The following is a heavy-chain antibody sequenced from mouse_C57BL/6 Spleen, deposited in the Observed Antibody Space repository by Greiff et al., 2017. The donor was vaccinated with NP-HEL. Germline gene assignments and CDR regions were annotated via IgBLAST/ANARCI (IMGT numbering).Heavy chain of an antibody. V-gene: IGHV1-66*01. J-gene: IGHJ3*01. CDR2: IYPGSGNT. Sequence: QVQLQQPGPELVKPGASVKISCKASGYSFTSYYIHWVKQRPGQGLEWIGWIYPGSGNTKYNEKFKGKATLTADTSSSTAYMQLSSLTSEDSAVYYCAREGIYYDYEGWFAYWGQGTLVTVSA. CDR1: GYSFTSYY. CDR3: AREGIYYDYEGWFAY. D-gene: IGHD2-4*01.